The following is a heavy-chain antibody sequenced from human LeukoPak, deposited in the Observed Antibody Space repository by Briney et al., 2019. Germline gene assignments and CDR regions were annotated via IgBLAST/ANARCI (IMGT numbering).Heavy chain of an antibody. V-gene: IGHV1-18*04. J-gene: IGHJ4*02. CDR3: ARCPDPYGSGSYYSDY. CDR2: ISAYNGNT. Sequence: ASVKVSCKASGYTFTSHGISWVRQAPGQGLEWMGWISAYNGNTNYAQKLQGRVTMTTDTSTSTAYMELRSLRSDDTAVYYCARCPDPYGSGSYYSDYWGQGTLVTVSS. CDR1: GYTFTSHG. D-gene: IGHD3-10*01.